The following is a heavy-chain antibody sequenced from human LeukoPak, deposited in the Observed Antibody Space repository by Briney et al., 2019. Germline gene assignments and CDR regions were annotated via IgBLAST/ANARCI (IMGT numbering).Heavy chain of an antibody. Sequence: SETLSLTCTASGFTISSSNMNWIRQPPGKGLEWMGYIYDIGTTNYNPALNSRGTISVDTSKIQVRLRLSSVTAADTAVYFCARPMGYYGPGTYRTCSHGKDVWGQGTTVTVSS. V-gene: IGHV4-59*01. CDR3: ARPMGYYGPGTYRTCSHGKDV. CDR2: IYDIGTT. J-gene: IGHJ6*02. CDR1: GFTISSSN. D-gene: IGHD3-10*01.